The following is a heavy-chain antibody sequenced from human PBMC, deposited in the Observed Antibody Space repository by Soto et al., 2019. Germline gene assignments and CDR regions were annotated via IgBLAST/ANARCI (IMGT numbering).Heavy chain of an antibody. Sequence: GGSLRLSCVASGFTLSNAWMSWVRQAPGKGLEWVGRFKSKNDGGTTDYAAPVKGRFTISRDDSKNTLYLQMNSLKAEDAAVYYCTTLGVVVPLLDAFAISGQWTIVIVS. J-gene: IGHJ3*02. CDR2: FKSKNDGGTT. D-gene: IGHD3-16*01. V-gene: IGHV3-15*01. CDR1: GFTLSNAW. CDR3: TTLGVVVPLLDAFAI.